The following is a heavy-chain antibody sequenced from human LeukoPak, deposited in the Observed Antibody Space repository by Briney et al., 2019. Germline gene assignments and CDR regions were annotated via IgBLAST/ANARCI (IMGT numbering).Heavy chain of an antibody. CDR1: GFTFSSYA. CDR2: ISYDGSNK. Sequence: GRSLRLSCAASGFTFSSYAMHWVRQAPGKGLEWVAVISYDGSNKYYADSVKGRFTISRDNSKNTLYLQMNSLRAEDTAVYYRARGTHGSGSYGMDVWGQGTTVTVSS. CDR3: ARGTHGSGSYGMDV. J-gene: IGHJ6*02. V-gene: IGHV3-30-3*01. D-gene: IGHD3-10*01.